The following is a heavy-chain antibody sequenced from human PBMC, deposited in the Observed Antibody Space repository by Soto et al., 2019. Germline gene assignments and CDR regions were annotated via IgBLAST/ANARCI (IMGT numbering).Heavy chain of an antibody. Sequence: SETLSLTCTVSGGSISSGGYYWSWIRQHPGKGLEWIGYIYYSGSTYYNPSLKSRVTISVDTSKNQFSLKLSSVTAADTAVYYCARGSGVIIRGVDYWGQGTLVTVSS. J-gene: IGHJ4*02. CDR2: IYYSGST. CDR3: ARGSGVIIRGVDY. D-gene: IGHD3-10*01. V-gene: IGHV4-31*03. CDR1: GGSISSGGYY.